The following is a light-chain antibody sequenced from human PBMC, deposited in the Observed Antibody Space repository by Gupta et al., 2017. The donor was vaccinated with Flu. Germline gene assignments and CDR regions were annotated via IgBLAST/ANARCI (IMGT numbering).Light chain of an antibody. CDR3: QQRKSDLT. J-gene: IGKJ4*01. Sequence: DIQLTPSPSFLSASVGDRVTITCRASEGISRDLAWYQQKPGKAPKLLSYAASTLQSGVPSRFSGSGSGTECTLTISSLQPEDLATYYCQQRKSDLTVGGGTKVESK. CDR2: AAS. V-gene: IGKV1-9*01. CDR1: EGISRD.